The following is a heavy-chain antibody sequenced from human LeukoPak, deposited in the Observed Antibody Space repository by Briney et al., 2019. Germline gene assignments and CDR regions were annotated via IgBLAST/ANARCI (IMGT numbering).Heavy chain of an antibody. J-gene: IGHJ4*02. CDR1: GASISSYY. CDR2: THYNGTT. V-gene: IGHV4-59*08. Sequence: SETLSLTCTVSGASISSYYWSWIRQPPGRGLEWIGYTHYNGTTDYNPSLRGRLTISVDTSKNQFSLKLASVTAADTAMYYCLTVDTTMGVDYWGQGTLVTVSS. D-gene: IGHD5-18*01. CDR3: LTVDTTMGVDY.